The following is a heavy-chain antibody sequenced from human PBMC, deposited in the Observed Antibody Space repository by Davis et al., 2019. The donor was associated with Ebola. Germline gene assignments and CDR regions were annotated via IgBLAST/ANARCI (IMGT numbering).Heavy chain of an antibody. J-gene: IGHJ5*02. Sequence: GESLKISCAASGFTFSSYAMSWVRQAPGKGLEWVSSISSSSSYIYYADSVKGRFTISRDNSKNTLYLQMNSLRAEDTAVYYCARDRADDYGDYVVSRLPGGFDPWGQGTLVTVSS. V-gene: IGHV3-21*04. CDR1: GFTFSSYA. CDR3: ARDRADDYGDYVVSRLPGGFDP. D-gene: IGHD4-17*01. CDR2: ISSSSSYI.